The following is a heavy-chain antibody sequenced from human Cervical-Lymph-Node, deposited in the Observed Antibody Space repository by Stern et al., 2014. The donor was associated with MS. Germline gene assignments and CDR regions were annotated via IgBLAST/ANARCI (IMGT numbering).Heavy chain of an antibody. CDR3: ARELSSSWYNWFDP. CDR1: GGSISSGGYY. D-gene: IGHD6-13*01. CDR2: IHYSGST. V-gene: IGHV4-31*03. J-gene: IGHJ5*02. Sequence: VQLEESGPGLVKPSQTLSLTCTVSGGSISSGGYYWSWIRQHPGKGLEWIGYIHYSGSTYYNPSLKSRVTISGETSKNQFSLKLTSVTAADTAVYYCARELSSSWYNWFDPWGQGTLVTVPS.